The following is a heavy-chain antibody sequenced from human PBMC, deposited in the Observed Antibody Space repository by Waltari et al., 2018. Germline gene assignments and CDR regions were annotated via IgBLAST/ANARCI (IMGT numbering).Heavy chain of an antibody. D-gene: IGHD4-17*01. V-gene: IGHV1-69*12. CDR3: ARVWGSMTTVTTLDH. CDR2: IIPIVGVA. Sequence: QVQLVQSGAEMKKPGSSVKVSCKASGGTFSSYAVSWVRQAPGQGLEWMGGIIPIVGVATSAQKFQDRVTIVADESTSTVYMEVRSLTSEDTAMYYCARVWGSMTTVTTLDHWGQGTLVSVSS. J-gene: IGHJ4*02. CDR1: GGTFSSYA.